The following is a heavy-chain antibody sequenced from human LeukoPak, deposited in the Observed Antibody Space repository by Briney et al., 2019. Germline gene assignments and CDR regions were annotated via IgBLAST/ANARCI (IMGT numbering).Heavy chain of an antibody. D-gene: IGHD6-19*01. V-gene: IGHV4-34*01. J-gene: IGHJ5*02. CDR3: ARASSVWLVAYNWFDP. CDR2: INHSGST. CDR1: GGSFSGYY. Sequence: SETLSLTCAVYGGSFSGYYWSWIRPPPGKGLEWIGEINHSGSTNYNPSLKSRVTISVDTSKNQFSLKLSSVTAADTAVYYCARASSVWLVAYNWFDPWGQGTLVTVSS.